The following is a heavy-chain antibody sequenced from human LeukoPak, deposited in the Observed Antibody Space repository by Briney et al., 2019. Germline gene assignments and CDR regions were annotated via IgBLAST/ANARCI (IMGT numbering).Heavy chain of an antibody. CDR3: ARAILPDGSGSCYFDY. J-gene: IGHJ4*02. V-gene: IGHV3-48*02. CDR1: GLTFSRYS. CDR2: ISSSSSTM. D-gene: IGHD3-10*01. Sequence: GGPLTLPCAASGLTFSRYSMNWVRQAPRKGLEGVSYISSSSSTMYYAASVKGRFTISRDNAKNSLYLQMNSLRDEDTALYYCARAILPDGSGSCYFDYWGQGTLVTVSS.